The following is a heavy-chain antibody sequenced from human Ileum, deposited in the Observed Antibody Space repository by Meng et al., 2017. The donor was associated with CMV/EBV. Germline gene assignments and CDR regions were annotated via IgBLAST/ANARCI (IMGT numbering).Heavy chain of an antibody. CDR1: GFSFRTSW. J-gene: IGHJ4*02. D-gene: IGHD5-12*01. Sequence: GGSLRLSCVASGFSFRTSWMTWVRQAPGKGLEWVANIKEDGSEKYYVDSVNGRFTISKDNAKNSVYLQLNSLRAEDTAVYYCARDRGPNTLDYWGQGTLVTVSS. CDR3: ARDRGPNTLDY. CDR2: IKEDGSEK. V-gene: IGHV3-7*01.